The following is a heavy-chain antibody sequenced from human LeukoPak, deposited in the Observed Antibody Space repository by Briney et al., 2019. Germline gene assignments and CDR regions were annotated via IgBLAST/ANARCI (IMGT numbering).Heavy chain of an antibody. J-gene: IGHJ2*01. CDR2: ISAYNVNT. CDR1: GYTFTSYG. V-gene: IGHV1-18*04. CDR3: ARGGSYLSNWYFDL. D-gene: IGHD1-26*01. Sequence: ASVKVSCKASGYTFTSYGVSWVRQAPGQGLEWMGWISAYNVNTNYPQKFQGRVTVTTDASTSTAYMELRSLRSDDTAVYYCARGGSYLSNWYFDLWGRGTLVTVSS.